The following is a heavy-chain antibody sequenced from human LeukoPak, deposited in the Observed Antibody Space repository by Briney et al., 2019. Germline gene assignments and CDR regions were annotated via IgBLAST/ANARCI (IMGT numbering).Heavy chain of an antibody. CDR3: ASNYYYGSPFDP. D-gene: IGHD3-10*01. Sequence: ASVKVSCKASRYTFTGYYMHWVRQAPGQGLEWMGGFDPEDGETIYAQKFQGRVTMTEDTSTDTAYMELSSLRSEDTAVYYCASNYYYGSPFDPWGQGTLVTVSS. CDR2: FDPEDGET. V-gene: IGHV1-24*01. CDR1: RYTFTGYY. J-gene: IGHJ5*02.